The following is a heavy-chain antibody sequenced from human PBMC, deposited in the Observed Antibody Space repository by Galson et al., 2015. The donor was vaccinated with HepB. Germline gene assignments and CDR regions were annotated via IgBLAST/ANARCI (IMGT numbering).Heavy chain of an antibody. D-gene: IGHD4-23*01. V-gene: IGHV5-51*03. CDR3: ARIHHDGGNSDAFDI. Sequence: QSGAEVKKPGESLKISCKGSGYSFTSYWIGWVRRMPGKGLEWMGIIYPGDSDTRYSPSFQGQVTISADKSISTAYLQWSSLKASDTAMYYCARIHHDGGNSDAFDIWGQGTMVTVSS. CDR2: IYPGDSDT. CDR1: GYSFTSYW. J-gene: IGHJ3*02.